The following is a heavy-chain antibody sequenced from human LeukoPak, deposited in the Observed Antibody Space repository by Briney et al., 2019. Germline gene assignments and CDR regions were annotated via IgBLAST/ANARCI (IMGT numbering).Heavy chain of an antibody. Sequence: GGTLRLSCAASGFTFSSYAMHWVRQAPGKGLEWVAVISYDGSNKYYADSVKGRFTISRDNSKNTLYLQMNSLRAEDTAVYYCASLQIDYWGQGTLVTVSS. D-gene: IGHD4-11*01. CDR3: ASLQIDY. CDR1: GFTFSSYA. J-gene: IGHJ4*02. CDR2: ISYDGSNK. V-gene: IGHV3-30-3*01.